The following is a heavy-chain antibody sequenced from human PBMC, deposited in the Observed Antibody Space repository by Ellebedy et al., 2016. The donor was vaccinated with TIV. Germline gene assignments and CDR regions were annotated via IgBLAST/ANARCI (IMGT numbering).Heavy chain of an antibody. Sequence: GGSLRLXXAASGFTFSSYGMHWVRQAPGKGLEWVAVIWYDGSNKYYADSVKGRFTISRDNPKNTLYLQMNSLRAEDTAVYYCARARLDWNWFDPWGQGTLVTVSS. V-gene: IGHV3-33*01. J-gene: IGHJ5*02. CDR2: IWYDGSNK. CDR3: ARARLDWNWFDP. D-gene: IGHD3-9*01. CDR1: GFTFSSYG.